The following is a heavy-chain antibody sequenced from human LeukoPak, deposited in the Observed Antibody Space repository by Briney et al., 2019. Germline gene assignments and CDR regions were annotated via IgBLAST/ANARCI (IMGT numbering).Heavy chain of an antibody. CDR2: SNRDDSVT. D-gene: IGHD6-13*01. CDR1: GFTFNSYW. V-gene: IGHV3-74*01. CDR3: AKDRVAAAAIDY. J-gene: IGHJ4*02. Sequence: GGSLRLSCAASGFTFNSYWMTWVRQPPGKGLVWVSRSNRDDSVTNYADSVKGRFTISRDNSKNTLYLQMNSLRAEDTAVYYCAKDRVAAAAIDYWGQGTLVTVSS.